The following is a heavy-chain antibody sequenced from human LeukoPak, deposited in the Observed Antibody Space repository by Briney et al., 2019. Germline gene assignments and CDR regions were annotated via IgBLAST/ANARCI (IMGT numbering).Heavy chain of an antibody. CDR1: GFTFSSYG. CDR2: IRYDGSNK. CDR3: AKDLVRYYYMDV. J-gene: IGHJ6*03. D-gene: IGHD2-8*01. V-gene: IGHV3-30*02. Sequence: GGSLRLSCAASGFTFSSYGMHWVRQAPGKGLEWVAFIRYDGSNKYYADSVKGRFTISRDNSKNTLYLQMNSLRAEDMAVYYCAKDLVRYYYMDVWGKGTTVTVSS.